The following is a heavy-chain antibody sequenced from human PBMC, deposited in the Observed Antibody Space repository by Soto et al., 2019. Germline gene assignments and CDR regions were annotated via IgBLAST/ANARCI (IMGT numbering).Heavy chain of an antibody. CDR1: GFTFSSYA. CDR2: ISGSGGST. J-gene: IGHJ4*02. Sequence: GGSLRLSCAASGFTFSSYAMSWVRQAPGKGLEWVSAISGSGGSTYYADSVKGRFTISRDNSKNTLYLQMNSLRAEDTAVYYCAKDLRAYCGGDCYWHFDYWGQGTLVTVSS. V-gene: IGHV3-23*01. CDR3: AKDLRAYCGGDCYWHFDY. D-gene: IGHD2-21*02.